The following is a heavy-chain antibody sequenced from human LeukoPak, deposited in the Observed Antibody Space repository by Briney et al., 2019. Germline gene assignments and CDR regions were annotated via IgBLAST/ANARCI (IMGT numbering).Heavy chain of an antibody. CDR1: GGSINNYY. D-gene: IGHD3-22*01. Sequence: KSSETLSLTCSVSGGSINNYYWGWIRQPPGKGLEWIGSIYYSGSTYYNPSLKSRVTISVDTSKNQFSLKLSSVTAADTAVYYCARQETTYYYDSSGYYFKNWFDPWGQGTLVTVSS. J-gene: IGHJ5*02. V-gene: IGHV4-39*01. CDR2: IYYSGST. CDR3: ARQETTYYYDSSGYYFKNWFDP.